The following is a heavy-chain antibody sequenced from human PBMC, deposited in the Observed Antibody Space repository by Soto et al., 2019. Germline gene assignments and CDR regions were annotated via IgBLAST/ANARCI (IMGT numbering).Heavy chain of an antibody. J-gene: IGHJ4*02. CDR3: ARGGGSGVRPIRFLEWLSLHPRDY. V-gene: IGHV4-34*01. Sequence: SETLSLTCAVYGGSFSGYYWSWIRQPPGKGLEWIGEINHSGSTNYNPSLKSRVTISVDTSKNQFSLKLSSVTAADTAVYYCARGGGSGVRPIRFLEWLSLHPRDYWGQGTLVTVSS. CDR2: INHSGST. CDR1: GGSFSGYY. D-gene: IGHD3-3*01.